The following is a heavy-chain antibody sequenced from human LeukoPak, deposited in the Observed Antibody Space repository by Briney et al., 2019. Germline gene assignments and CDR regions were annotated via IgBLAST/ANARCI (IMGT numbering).Heavy chain of an antibody. CDR2: INPNSGGT. J-gene: IGHJ4*02. V-gene: IGHV1-2*06. Sequence: ASVKVSCKASGYTFTGYYMHWVRQAPGQGLEWMGRINPNSGGTNYAQKFQGRVTMTGDTSISTAYMELSRLRSDDTAVYYCARNVRAAAGIYYFDYWGQGTLVTVSS. CDR1: GYTFTGYY. CDR3: ARNVRAAAGIYYFDY. D-gene: IGHD6-13*01.